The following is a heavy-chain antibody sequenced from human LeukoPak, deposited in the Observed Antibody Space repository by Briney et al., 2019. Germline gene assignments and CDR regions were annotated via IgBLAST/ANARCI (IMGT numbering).Heavy chain of an antibody. V-gene: IGHV4-4*09. J-gene: IGHJ6*03. D-gene: IGHD1-26*01. CDR1: GGSIGTYY. Sequence: SETLSLTCTVSGGSIGTYYWSWIRQSPGKGLEWIGYIYVTGSTRYNPYLQSRVTISVDTSRNQFFLKMSSVTAADTAVYYCATQTVGATKGYYYYYMDVWGKGTTVTVSS. CDR3: ATQTVGATKGYYYYYMDV. CDR2: IYVTGST.